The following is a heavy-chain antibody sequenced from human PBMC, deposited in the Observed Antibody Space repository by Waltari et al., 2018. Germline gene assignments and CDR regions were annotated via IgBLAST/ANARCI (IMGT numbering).Heavy chain of an antibody. Sequence: QVQLVESGGGVVQPGRSVSLSCAVSGFSVRTYGMHWVRQSAGKGREWLDFIQYDESTIHYADSVRGRFTVSRDTSKNMVALQMNSLTVEDSSIYFCAREVSRYFIHAFDIRGQGTMVIVSS. CDR3: AREVSRYFIHAFDI. D-gene: IGHD2-2*01. J-gene: IGHJ3*02. CDR2: IQYDESTI. V-gene: IGHV3-33*01. CDR1: GFSVRTYG.